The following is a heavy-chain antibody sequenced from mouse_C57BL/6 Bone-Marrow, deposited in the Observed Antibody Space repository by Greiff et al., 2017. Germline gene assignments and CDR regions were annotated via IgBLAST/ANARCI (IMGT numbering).Heavy chain of an antibody. D-gene: IGHD2-2*01. Sequence: EVQGVESGGDLVKPGGSLKLSCAASGFTFSSYGMSWVRQTPDKRLEWVATISSGGSYTYYPDSVKGRFTISRDNAKNTLYLHMSSLKSEDTAMYYCARSTMVTTRPMDYWGQGTSVTVAS. CDR1: GFTFSSYG. J-gene: IGHJ4*01. V-gene: IGHV5-6*01. CDR3: ARSTMVTTRPMDY. CDR2: ISSGGSYT.